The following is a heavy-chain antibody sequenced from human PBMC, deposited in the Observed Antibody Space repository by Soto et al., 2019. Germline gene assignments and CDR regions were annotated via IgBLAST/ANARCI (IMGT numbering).Heavy chain of an antibody. Sequence: ASVKVSCKASGYTFTSYAMHWVRQAPGQRLEWMGWINAGNGNTKYSQKFQGRVTITRDTSASTAYMELSSLRSEDTAVYYCARMYDEIVTGPTASGMDALCQG. CDR3: ARMYDEIVTGPTASGMDA. J-gene: IGHJ6*02. CDR1: GYTFTSYA. D-gene: IGHD3-9*01. CDR2: INAGNGNT. V-gene: IGHV1-3*01.